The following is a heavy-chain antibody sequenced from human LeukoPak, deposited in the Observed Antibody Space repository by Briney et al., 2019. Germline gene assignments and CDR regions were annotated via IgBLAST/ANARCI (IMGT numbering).Heavy chain of an antibody. CDR3: ARIFGSGWYSFDY. CDR1: GYTFTGYY. J-gene: IGHJ4*02. Sequence: ASVKVSCKASGYTFTGYYMHWVRHAPGQGLEWMGWINPNSGGTNYAQKFQGRVTMTRDTSISTAYMELSRLRSDDTAVYYCARIFGSGWYSFDYWGQGTLVTVSS. CDR2: INPNSGGT. D-gene: IGHD6-19*01. V-gene: IGHV1-2*02.